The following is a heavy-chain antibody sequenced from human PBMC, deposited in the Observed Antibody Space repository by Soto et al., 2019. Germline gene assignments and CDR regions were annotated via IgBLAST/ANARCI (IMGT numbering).Heavy chain of an antibody. CDR1: GFTFSNYW. CDR2: INNDGSDP. Sequence: EVQLVESGGGLFQPEGSLRLSCEASGFTFSNYWMHWVRQAPGKGLVWVSRINNDGSDPIYADSVKGRFTISRDNAKNTVSLQMNSLSAEDTAVYYFASGDPNYSNFAYWGQGSLVTVSS. J-gene: IGHJ4*02. V-gene: IGHV3-74*01. CDR3: ASGDPNYSNFAY. D-gene: IGHD2-21*01.